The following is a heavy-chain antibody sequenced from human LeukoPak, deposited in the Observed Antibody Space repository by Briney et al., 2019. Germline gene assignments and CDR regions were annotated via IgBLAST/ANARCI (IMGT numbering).Heavy chain of an antibody. CDR2: ISYDGSNK. J-gene: IGHJ4*02. CDR1: GFTFSSYA. Sequence: GGSLRLSCAASGFTFSSYAMHWVRQAPGKGLEWVAVISYDGSNKYYADSVKGRFTISRDNSKNTLYLQMNSLRAEDTAVYYCARDEADYWGQGTLVTVSS. CDR3: ARDEADY. V-gene: IGHV3-30*04.